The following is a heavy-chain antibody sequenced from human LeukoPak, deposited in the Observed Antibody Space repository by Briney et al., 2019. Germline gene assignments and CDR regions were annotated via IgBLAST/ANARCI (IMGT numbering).Heavy chain of an antibody. CDR3: AGGSGWYNY. Sequence: PSETLSLTCTVSGGSISSYFWSWSRQPPGDGLKWIGYIYYSGSTNYNPSLKSRVTISVDTSKNQFSLRLSSVTAADTAIYYCAGGSGWYNYWGQGTLVTVSS. J-gene: IGHJ4*02. V-gene: IGHV4-59*01. D-gene: IGHD6-19*01. CDR1: GGSISSYF. CDR2: IYYSGST.